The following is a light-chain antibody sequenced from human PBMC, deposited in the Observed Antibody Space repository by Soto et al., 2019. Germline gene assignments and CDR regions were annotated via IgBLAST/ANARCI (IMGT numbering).Light chain of an antibody. CDR3: QHYGSSRT. CDR2: GVS. Sequence: EIVWTHSPVTLSLSPVERATLSCRASQSVSRSLAWYQQKPGQAPRLLIYGVSNRATGIPDRFSGSGSGTDFTLTISRLETEDFAVYYCQHYGSSRTFGQGTKVDIK. CDR1: QSVSRS. V-gene: IGKV3-20*01. J-gene: IGKJ1*01.